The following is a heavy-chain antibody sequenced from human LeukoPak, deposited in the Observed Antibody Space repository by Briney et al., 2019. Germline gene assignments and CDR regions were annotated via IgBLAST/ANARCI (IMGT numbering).Heavy chain of an antibody. D-gene: IGHD3-16*02. CDR3: ARPFSVYGNWFDP. V-gene: IGHV4-34*01. J-gene: IGHJ5*02. CDR1: GGSFSGYY. CDR2: TNHSGST. Sequence: SETLSLTCAVYGGSFSGYYWSWIRQPPGKGLEWIGETNHSGSTNYNPSLKSRVTISVDTSKNQFSLKLSSVTAADTAVYYCARPFSVYGNWFDPWGQGTLVTVSS.